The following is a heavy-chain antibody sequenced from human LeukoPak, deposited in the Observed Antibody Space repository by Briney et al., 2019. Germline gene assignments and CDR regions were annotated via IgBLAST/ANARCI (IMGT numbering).Heavy chain of an antibody. CDR2: INPSGGST. D-gene: IGHD3-10*01. V-gene: IGHV1-46*01. CDR3: ARVWSYGSGSYYGMSDY. CDR1: GYTFTSNY. J-gene: IGHJ4*02. Sequence: ASVKVSCKAFGYTFTSNYMHWVRQAPGQGLEWMGIINPSGGSTSYAQKFQGRVTMTRDTSTSTVYMELSSLRSEDTAVYYCARVWSYGSGSYYGMSDYWGQGTPVTVSS.